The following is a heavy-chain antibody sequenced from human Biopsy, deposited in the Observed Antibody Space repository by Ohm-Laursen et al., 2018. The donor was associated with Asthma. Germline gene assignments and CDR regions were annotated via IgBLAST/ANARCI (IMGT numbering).Heavy chain of an antibody. CDR3: ASQSSGPDFWSGYYYFDY. Sequence: SLRLSCAASGFTFSSYAMHWVRQAPGKGLEWVAVISYDGSNKYYADSVKGRFTTSRDNSKNTLYLQMNSLRAEDTAVYYCASQSSGPDFWSGYYYFDYWGQGTLVTVSS. J-gene: IGHJ4*02. V-gene: IGHV3-30-3*01. CDR2: ISYDGSNK. CDR1: GFTFSSYA. D-gene: IGHD3-3*01.